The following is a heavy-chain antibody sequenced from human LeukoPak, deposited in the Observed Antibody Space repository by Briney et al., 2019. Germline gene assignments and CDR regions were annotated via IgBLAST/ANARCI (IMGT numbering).Heavy chain of an antibody. V-gene: IGHV1-2*02. CDR3: ARDQSSSWYSSYYYMDV. CDR2: TNPNSGGT. CDR1: GYTFTGYY. Sequence: ASVKVSCKASGYTFTGYYIHWVRQPPAQGLEWMGWTNPNSGGTNYAQNFQGRVTMTRDTSISTAYMELSRLRSDDTAVYYCARDQSSSWYSSYYYMDVWGKGTTVTVSS. D-gene: IGHD6-13*01. J-gene: IGHJ6*03.